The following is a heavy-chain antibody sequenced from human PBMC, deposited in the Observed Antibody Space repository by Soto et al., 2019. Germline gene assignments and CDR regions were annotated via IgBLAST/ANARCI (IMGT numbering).Heavy chain of an antibody. CDR3: ARQLTAAADIDY. Sequence: PGESLKISCKGSGYTFTAYWIAWVRQMPGKGLEWMGIIDPGDSETRYSPSFPGQVTMSADKSITTAYLQMTSLKASDTAMYYCARQLTAAADIDYWGQGTQVTV. CDR1: GYTFTAYW. D-gene: IGHD6-13*01. J-gene: IGHJ4*02. V-gene: IGHV5-51*01. CDR2: IDPGDSET.